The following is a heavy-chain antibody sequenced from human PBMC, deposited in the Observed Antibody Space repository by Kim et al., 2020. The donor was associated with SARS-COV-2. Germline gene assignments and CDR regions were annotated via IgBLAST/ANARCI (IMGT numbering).Heavy chain of an antibody. CDR3: AREVPPIDY. V-gene: IGHV4-59*01. Sequence: GSTNYNPSLKSRVTISVDTSKNQFSLKLSSVTAADTAVYYCAREVPPIDYWGQGTLVTVSS. CDR2: GST. J-gene: IGHJ4*02.